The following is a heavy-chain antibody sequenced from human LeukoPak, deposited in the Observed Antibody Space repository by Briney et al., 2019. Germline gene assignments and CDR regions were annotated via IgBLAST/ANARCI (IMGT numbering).Heavy chain of an antibody. J-gene: IGHJ4*02. CDR2: IYYSGST. V-gene: IGHV4-59*01. Sequence: SETLSLTCTVSGSSISSYYWSWIRQPPGKGLEWIGYIYYSGSTNYNPSLKSQVTISVDTSKDQFSLKLSSVTAADTAVYYCARAHDSSGYYDGWGQGTLVTVSS. CDR3: ARAHDSSGYYDG. CDR1: GSSISSYY. D-gene: IGHD3-22*01.